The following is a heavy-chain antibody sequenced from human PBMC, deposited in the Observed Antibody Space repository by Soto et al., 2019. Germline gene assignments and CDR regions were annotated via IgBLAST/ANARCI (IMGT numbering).Heavy chain of an antibody. J-gene: IGHJ4*02. CDR3: ARVRWTVAGPGHFDY. V-gene: IGHV4-59*01. CDR1: GGSISSYY. D-gene: IGHD6-19*01. Sequence: PSETLSLTCTVSGGSISSYYWSWIRQPPGKGLEWIGYIYYSGSTNYNPSLKSRVTISVDTSKNQFSLKLSSVTAADTAVYYCARVRWTVAGPGHFDYWGQGTLVTAPQ. CDR2: IYYSGST.